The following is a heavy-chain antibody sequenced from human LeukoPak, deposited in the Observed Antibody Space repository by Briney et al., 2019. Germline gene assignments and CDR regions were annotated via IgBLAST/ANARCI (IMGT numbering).Heavy chain of an antibody. CDR2: ISGSGDGT. Sequence: GGSLRLSCAASGFTFSSYAMSWVRQAPGKGLEWVSGISGSGDGTYYADSVQGRFTISRDSSKNTLYLQMNSLRAEDTAVYFCAKDLDPYYYHSGSYSFDYWGQGTLVTVS. V-gene: IGHV3-23*01. CDR3: AKDLDPYYYHSGSYSFDY. J-gene: IGHJ4*02. CDR1: GFTFSSYA. D-gene: IGHD3-10*01.